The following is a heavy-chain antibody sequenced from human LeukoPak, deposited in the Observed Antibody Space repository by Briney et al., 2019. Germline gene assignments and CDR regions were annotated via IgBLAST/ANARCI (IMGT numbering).Heavy chain of an antibody. D-gene: IGHD1-26*01. J-gene: IGHJ5*02. V-gene: IGHV4-61*02. CDR1: GDSFSSVSYY. Sequence: SETLSLTCTVSGDSFSSVSYYWSRIRQPAGKGLEWIGRIYATGSTNYNPSLKSRVTISVDTSKNQFSLKLSSVTAADTAVYYCARGGLLNWFDPWGQGTLVTVSS. CDR2: IYATGST. CDR3: ARGGLLNWFDP.